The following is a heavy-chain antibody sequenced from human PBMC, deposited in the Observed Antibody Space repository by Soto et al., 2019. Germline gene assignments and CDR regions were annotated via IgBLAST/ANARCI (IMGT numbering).Heavy chain of an antibody. CDR2: IYYSGST. CDR3: ARYIVVVPAAMAGYYYYYGMDV. D-gene: IGHD2-2*01. Sequence: QVQLQESGPGLVKPSQTLSLTCTVSGGSISSGGYYWSWIRQHPGKGLEWIGYIYYSGSTYYNPSLKSRVTISVDTSKNQFSLKLSSVTAADTAVYYCARYIVVVPAAMAGYYYYYGMDVWGQGTTVTVSS. J-gene: IGHJ6*02. CDR1: GGSISSGGYY. V-gene: IGHV4-31*03.